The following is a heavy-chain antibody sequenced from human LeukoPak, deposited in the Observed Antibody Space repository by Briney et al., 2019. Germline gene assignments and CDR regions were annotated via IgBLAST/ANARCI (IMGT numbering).Heavy chain of an antibody. CDR3: ASWSRLAAAGRGFDY. D-gene: IGHD6-13*01. CDR2: ISGYNGNT. Sequence: ASVKVSCTASGDTLTNYGITWVRQAPGQGLEWMGWISGYNGNTIYAQKLQGRVTMTTDTSTNTAYLELRSLRADDTAVFYCASWSRLAAAGRGFDYWGQGTLVTVSS. J-gene: IGHJ4*02. CDR1: GDTLTNYG. V-gene: IGHV1-18*01.